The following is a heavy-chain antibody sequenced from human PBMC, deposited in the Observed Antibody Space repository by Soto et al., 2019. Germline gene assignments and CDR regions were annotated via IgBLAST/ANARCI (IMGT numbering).Heavy chain of an antibody. V-gene: IGHV1-2*04. D-gene: IGHD6-13*01. CDR1: GYTFTGYY. Sequence: ASVKVSCKASGYTFTGYYMHWVRQAPGQGLEWMGWINPNSGGTNYAQKFQGWVTMTRDTSISTAYMELSRLRSDDTAVYYCAKSWYSRSLNFDILGQGNTLTVSS. CDR3: AKSWYSRSLNFDI. J-gene: IGHJ3*02. CDR2: INPNSGGT.